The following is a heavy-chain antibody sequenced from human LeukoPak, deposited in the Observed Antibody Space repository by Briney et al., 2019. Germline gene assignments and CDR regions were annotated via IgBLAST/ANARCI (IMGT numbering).Heavy chain of an antibody. CDR1: GYSFTSYW. D-gene: IGHD3-10*01. Sequence: GESLKISCKGSGYSFTSYWIGWVRQMPGKGLEWMGIIYPGDSDTRYSPSFQGLVTISADKSISTAYLQWSSLKASDTAMYYCARTGPSGSYPDAFDIWGQGTMVTVSS. V-gene: IGHV5-51*01. J-gene: IGHJ3*02. CDR3: ARTGPSGSYPDAFDI. CDR2: IYPGDSDT.